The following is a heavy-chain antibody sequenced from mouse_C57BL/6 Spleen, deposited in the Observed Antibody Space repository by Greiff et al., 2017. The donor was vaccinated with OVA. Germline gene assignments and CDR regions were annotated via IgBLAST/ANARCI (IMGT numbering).Heavy chain of an antibody. J-gene: IGHJ4*01. CDR2: ISSGGSYT. CDR3: ARHDGRYAMDY. D-gene: IGHD1-1*01. V-gene: IGHV5-6*01. CDR1: GFTFSSYG. Sequence: EVKLVESGGDLVKPGGSLKLSCAASGFTFSSYGMSWVRQTPDKRLEWVATISSGGSYTYYPDSVKGRFTISRDNAKNTLYLQMSSLKSEDTAMYYCARHDGRYAMDYWGQGTSVTVSS.